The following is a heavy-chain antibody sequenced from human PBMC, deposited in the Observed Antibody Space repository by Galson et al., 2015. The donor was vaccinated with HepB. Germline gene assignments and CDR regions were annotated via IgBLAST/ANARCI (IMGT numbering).Heavy chain of an antibody. D-gene: IGHD3-16*02. J-gene: IGHJ3*02. CDR1: GDSVSSNSAA. Sequence: CAISGDSVSSNSAAWNWIRQSPSRGLEWLGRTYYRSKWDSDYAVSVKSRITINPDTSKNQLSLQLKYVTPDDTAVYYCARARPSQSNGYPFDIWGQGTMVTVSS. CDR2: TYYRSKWDS. CDR3: ARARPSQSNGYPFDI. V-gene: IGHV6-1*01.